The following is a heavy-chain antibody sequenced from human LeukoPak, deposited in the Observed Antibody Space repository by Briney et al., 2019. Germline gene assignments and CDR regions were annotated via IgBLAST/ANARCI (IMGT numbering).Heavy chain of an antibody. D-gene: IGHD6-6*01. J-gene: IGHJ6*03. CDR1: GGSMSNSRYF. V-gene: IGHV4-39*07. Sequence: SETLSLTCTVSGGSMSNSRYFWAWIRQAPGKGLEWIGSIYYSGSTYYNPSLKSRVTISVDTSKNQFSLKLSSVTAADTAVYYCARDRGSSFVYYYYYMDVWGKGTTVTVSS. CDR3: ARDRGSSFVYYYYYMDV. CDR2: IYYSGST.